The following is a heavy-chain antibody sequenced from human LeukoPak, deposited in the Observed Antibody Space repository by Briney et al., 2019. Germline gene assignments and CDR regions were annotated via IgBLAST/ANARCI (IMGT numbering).Heavy chain of an antibody. V-gene: IGHV3-30*18. CDR1: GFTFSSYG. Sequence: QPGRSLRLPCEASGFTFSSYGMHWVRQAPGKGLEWVAVVSSDRSKKEYADSVRGRFTISRDNAKNTLFLQMNSLRADDTAVYYCAKGGVSDSGSWYGDYFDYWGQGTLVTVSS. D-gene: IGHD6-13*01. CDR3: AKGGVSDSGSWYGDYFDY. CDR2: VSSDRSKK. J-gene: IGHJ4*02.